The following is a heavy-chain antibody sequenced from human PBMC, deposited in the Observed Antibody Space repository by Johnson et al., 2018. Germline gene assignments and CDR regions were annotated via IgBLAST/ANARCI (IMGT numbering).Heavy chain of an antibody. CDR3: AKDPCGWHYYYYYMDV. V-gene: IGHV3-73*01. J-gene: IGHJ6*03. Sequence: EVQLVESGGGVVQPGRSLRLSCAASGFTFSSYAMHWVRQASGKGLEWVGRIRSKANSYATAYAASVKGRITISGDDSKYTLYLQMNSLRAEDTAVDYCAKDPCGWHYYYYYMDVWGKGTTVTVSS. D-gene: IGHD6-19*01. CDR1: GFTFSSYA. CDR2: IRSKANSYAT.